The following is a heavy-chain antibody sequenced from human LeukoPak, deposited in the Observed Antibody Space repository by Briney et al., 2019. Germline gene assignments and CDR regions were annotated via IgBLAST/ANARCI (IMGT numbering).Heavy chain of an antibody. CDR2: INHSGST. CDR3: ARLSITIFGVVTPMDV. D-gene: IGHD3-3*01. J-gene: IGHJ6*04. Sequence: PSETLSLTCAVYGGSFSGYYWSWIRQPPGKGLEWIGEINHSGSTNYNPSLKSRVTISVDTSKNQFSLKLSSVTAADTAVYYCARLSITIFGVVTPMDVWGKGTTVTVSS. CDR1: GGSFSGYY. V-gene: IGHV4-34*01.